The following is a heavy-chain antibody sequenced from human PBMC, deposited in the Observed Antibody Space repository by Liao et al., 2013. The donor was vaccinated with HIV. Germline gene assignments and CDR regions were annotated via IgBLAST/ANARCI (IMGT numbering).Heavy chain of an antibody. CDR3: ATSYLGGDETFDL. V-gene: IGHV4-59*11. D-gene: IGHD2-21*02. CDR2: IYHRGST. Sequence: QVQLQASGPGLVKPSETLSLTCRVSGGSIGGHYYHWIRQSPGKKLEWIGYIYHRGSTNYNPSLKSRVTMSVDESETHFSLRLTSATAADTAVYYCATSYLGGDETFDLWGPGMVVTVSS. CDR1: GGSIGGHY. J-gene: IGHJ4*02.